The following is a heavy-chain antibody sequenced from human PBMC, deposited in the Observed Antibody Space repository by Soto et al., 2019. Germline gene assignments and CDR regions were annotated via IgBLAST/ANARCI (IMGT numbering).Heavy chain of an antibody. D-gene: IGHD5-12*01. J-gene: IGHJ4*02. CDR3: AKDPNGGYVGAFDS. Sequence: EVQWLESGGGLVQPGGSLRLSCAASGFTFSNYAMTWVRQAPGKGLEYVSSITASGGTTLYADSVKGRFTISRDNSKNTLYLQLNRLRAEDTAIYFCAKDPNGGYVGAFDSWGQGSLVTVSA. V-gene: IGHV3-23*01. CDR2: ITASGGTT. CDR1: GFTFSNYA.